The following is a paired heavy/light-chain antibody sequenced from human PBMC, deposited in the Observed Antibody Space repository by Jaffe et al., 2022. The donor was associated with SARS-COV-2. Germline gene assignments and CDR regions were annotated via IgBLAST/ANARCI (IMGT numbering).Heavy chain of an antibody. J-gene: IGHJ3*02. V-gene: IGHV1-18*01. CDR2: ISVNNGKT. Sequence: QVQLVQSGDEVKKPGASVSVSCKASGYTFTSHGITWVRQAPGQGPEWMGWISVNNGKTEYGKNFQGRVSMTTDTSTSTAYMELRSLRSDDTAVYYCVRDGYYDSSKNWRGSDAFDTWGQGTLVTVSS. CDR1: GYTFTSHG. CDR3: VRDGYYDSSKNWRGSDAFDT. D-gene: IGHD3-22*01.
Light chain of an antibody. CDR3: MQGTRWPNT. Sequence: DVVMTQSPLSLPVTLGQSASISCRSSQSLVYKDGNTYLNWFQQRPGQSPRRLIYQVSNRDSGVPDRFSGGGSGTDFTLKISRVEAEDVGIYFCMQGTRWPNTFGQGTKLEIK. J-gene: IGKJ2*01. V-gene: IGKV2-30*01. CDR1: QSLVYKDGNTY. CDR2: QVS.